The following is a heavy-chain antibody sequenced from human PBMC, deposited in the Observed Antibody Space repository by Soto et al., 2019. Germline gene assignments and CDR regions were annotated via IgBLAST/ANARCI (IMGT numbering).Heavy chain of an antibody. V-gene: IGHV4-34*01. CDR1: GGSFSGYY. CDR3: ARGRAKDYYDLKYFDY. Sequence: PSETLSLTCAVYGGSFSGYYWSWIRQPPGKGLEWIGEINHSGSTNYNPSLKSRVTISVDTSKNQFSLKLSSVTAADTAVYYCARGRAKDYYDLKYFDYWGQGTLLTVSS. J-gene: IGHJ4*02. CDR2: INHSGST. D-gene: IGHD3-22*01.